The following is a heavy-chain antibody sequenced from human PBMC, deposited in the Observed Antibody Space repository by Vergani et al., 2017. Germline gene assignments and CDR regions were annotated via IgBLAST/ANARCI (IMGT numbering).Heavy chain of an antibody. V-gene: IGHV1-69*01. CDR2: IIPIFGTA. Sequence: QVQLVQSGAEVKKPGSSVKVSCKASGGTFSSYAISWVRQAPGQGLEWMGGIIPIFGTANYAQKFQGRVTITADESTSTAYMELSSLRSEDTAVYYCARRQVPAAMGRIGDAFDIWGQGTMVTVSS. CDR1: GGTFSSYA. J-gene: IGHJ3*02. D-gene: IGHD2-2*01. CDR3: ARRQVPAAMGRIGDAFDI.